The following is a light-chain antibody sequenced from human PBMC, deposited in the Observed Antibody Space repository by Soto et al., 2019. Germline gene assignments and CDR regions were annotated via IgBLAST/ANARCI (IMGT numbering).Light chain of an antibody. CDR1: QSINTW. CDR2: DAS. CDR3: QLYNNH. J-gene: IGKJ2*01. Sequence: DIQMTQSPSTLSASVGDRVTITCRASQSINTWLAWYQQKPGKAPEFLIYDASTLKSGVPSRFSGSGSGTEFTLTISSLQPDDSATYYCQLYNNHFGQGTKLEIK. V-gene: IGKV1-5*01.